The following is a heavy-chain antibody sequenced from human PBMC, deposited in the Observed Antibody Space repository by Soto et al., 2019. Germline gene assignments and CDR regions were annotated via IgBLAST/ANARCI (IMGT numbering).Heavy chain of an antibody. D-gene: IGHD3-10*01. J-gene: IGHJ6*02. CDR1: GGSISSYY. CDR2: IYTSGST. CDR3: ARDPPGPPNYYYYGMDV. Sequence: SETLSLTCTVSGGSISSYYWSWIRQPAGKGLEWIGRIYTSGSTNYNPSLKSRVTMPVDTSKNQFSLKLSSVTAADTAVYYCARDPPGPPNYYYYGMDVWGQGTTVTVSS. V-gene: IGHV4-4*07.